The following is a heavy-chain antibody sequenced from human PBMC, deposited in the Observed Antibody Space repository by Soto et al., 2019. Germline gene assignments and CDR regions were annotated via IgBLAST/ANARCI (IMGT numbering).Heavy chain of an antibody. CDR1: GFTFTNHD. Sequence: PGGSVRLACAASGFTFTNHDMNLVRQCPGKGLEWVSSIRSRRSFRTYADSVKGRFSISRDNDKNLVYLQIDSLRAEDTAVYYGTRSLYRSGWSWCDYWRQGA. J-gene: IGHJ4*02. V-gene: IGHV3-21*01. CDR3: TRSLYRSGWSWCDY. D-gene: IGHD6-19*01. CDR2: IRSRRSFR.